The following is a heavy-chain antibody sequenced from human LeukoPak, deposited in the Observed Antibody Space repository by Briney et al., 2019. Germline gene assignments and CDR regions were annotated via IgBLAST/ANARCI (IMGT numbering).Heavy chain of an antibody. D-gene: IGHD6-6*01. Sequence: GGSLRLSCAASGFTSSSYAMHGVRQAPGKGLAGVAVISYDGSNKYYADSVKGRFTISRDNSKNTLYLQMNSLSAEDTAVYYCASGRQLVPYYYYMDVWGKGTTVTVSS. V-gene: IGHV3-30*04. J-gene: IGHJ6*03. CDR2: ISYDGSNK. CDR3: ASGRQLVPYYYYMDV. CDR1: GFTSSSYA.